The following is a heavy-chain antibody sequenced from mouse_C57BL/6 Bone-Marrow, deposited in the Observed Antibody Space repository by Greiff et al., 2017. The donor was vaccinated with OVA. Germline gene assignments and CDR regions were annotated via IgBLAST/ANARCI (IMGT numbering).Heavy chain of an antibody. D-gene: IGHD2-5*01. V-gene: IGHV5-9-1*02. CDR1: GFTFSSYA. CDR3: TREGQHYSNLFDY. J-gene: IGHJ2*01. CDR2: ISSGGDYI. Sequence: EVKLMESGEGLVKPGGSLKLSCAASGFTFSSYAMSWVRQTPEKRLEWVAYISSGGDYIYYADTVKGRFTISRDNARNTLYLQMSSLKSEDTAMYYCTREGQHYSNLFDYWGQGTTLTVSS.